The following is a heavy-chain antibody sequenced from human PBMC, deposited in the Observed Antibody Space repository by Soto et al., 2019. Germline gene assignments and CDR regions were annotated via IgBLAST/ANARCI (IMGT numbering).Heavy chain of an antibody. D-gene: IGHD3-3*01. V-gene: IGHV1-8*01. J-gene: IGHJ6*03. CDR1: GYTFTSYD. Sequence: ASVQVSCKASGYTFTSYDINWVRQATGQGLEWMGWMNPNSGNTGYAQKFQGRVTMTRNTSISTAYMELSSLRSEDTAVYYCARWFWLLRFLEWSTPRHYYMDVWGKGTTVTVSS. CDR2: MNPNSGNT. CDR3: ARWFWLLRFLEWSTPRHYYMDV.